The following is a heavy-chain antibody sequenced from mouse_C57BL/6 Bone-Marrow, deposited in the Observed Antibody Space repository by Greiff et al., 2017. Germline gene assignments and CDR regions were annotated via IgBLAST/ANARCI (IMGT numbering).Heavy chain of an antibody. V-gene: IGHV2-2*01. CDR2: IWSGGST. CDR1: GFSLTSYG. Sequence: VKLQESGPGLVQPSQSLSITCTVSGFSLTSYGVHWVRQSPGKGLEWLGVIWSGGSTDYNAAFISRLSISKDNSKSQVFFKMNSLQADDTAIYYCARRGRITTDWYFDVWGTGTTVTVSS. J-gene: IGHJ1*03. CDR3: ARRGRITTDWYFDV. D-gene: IGHD2-4*01.